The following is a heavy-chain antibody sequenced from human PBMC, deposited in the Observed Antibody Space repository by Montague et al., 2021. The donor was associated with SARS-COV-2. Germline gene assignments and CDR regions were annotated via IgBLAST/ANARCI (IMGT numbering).Heavy chain of an antibody. J-gene: IGHJ6*02. CDR1: GFSFSGIA. V-gene: IGHV3-23*01. CDR2: LSASGGIT. Sequence: SERVSCVACGFSFSGIAMSWVRQAPGKGLEWVSALSASGGITNYADSVKGRFTISRDNLKNTLFLQMNSLTDGDSAIYYCAKGTDTGSPYFALDVWGQGTTVSVSS. CDR3: AKGTDTGSPYFALDV. D-gene: IGHD6-13*01.